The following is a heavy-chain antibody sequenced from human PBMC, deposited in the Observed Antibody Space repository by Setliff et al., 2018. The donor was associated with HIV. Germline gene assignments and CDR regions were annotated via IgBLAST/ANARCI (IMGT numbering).Heavy chain of an antibody. V-gene: IGHV1-69*06. CDR2: IIPIFGTA. CDR1: GGTFSSYG. CDR3: ATASGYNFEAFDI. J-gene: IGHJ3*02. Sequence: SVKVSCKASGGTFSSYGISWVRQAPGQGLEWMGRIIPIFGTANYAQTFQGRVTITADKSTSTAYMELSSLRSEDTAVYYCATASGYNFEAFDIWGQGTMVTVSS. D-gene: IGHD5-12*01.